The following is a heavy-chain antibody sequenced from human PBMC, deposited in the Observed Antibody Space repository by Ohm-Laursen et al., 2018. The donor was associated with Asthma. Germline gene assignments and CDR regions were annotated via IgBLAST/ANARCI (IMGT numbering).Heavy chain of an antibody. V-gene: IGHV4-31*03. Sequence: TLSLTCPVSGGSISSGSYYWSWIRQHPGKGLEWIGYIYYSGSTYYNPSLKSRVTISIDTSKNQFSLKLSSVTAADTAVYYCARPRGHYGGILDYWGQGTLVTVSS. CDR2: IYYSGST. CDR3: ARPRGHYGGILDY. J-gene: IGHJ4*02. D-gene: IGHD4-23*01. CDR1: GGSISSGSYY.